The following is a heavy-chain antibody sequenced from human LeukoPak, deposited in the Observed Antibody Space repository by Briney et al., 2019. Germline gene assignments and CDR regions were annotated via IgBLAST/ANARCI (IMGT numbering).Heavy chain of an antibody. Sequence: PGGSLRLSCAASGFTFSSYSMNWVRQSPGKGLEWIGEINQSGSTNYNPSLKSRVTISFDTSKNQFSLKLSSVTAADTAVYYCARGRAFFDWGQGTLVTVSS. D-gene: IGHD3-3*02. CDR3: ARGRAFFD. V-gene: IGHV4-34*01. CDR1: GFTFSSYS. J-gene: IGHJ4*02. CDR2: INQSGST.